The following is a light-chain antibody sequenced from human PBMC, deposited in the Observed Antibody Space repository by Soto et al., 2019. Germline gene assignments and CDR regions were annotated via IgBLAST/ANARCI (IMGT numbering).Light chain of an antibody. CDR2: NNN. V-gene: IGLV1-44*01. Sequence: QSVLTQPPSVSETPGQRVTISCSRSSSNIGSNTANWYQQLPGTAPRLLIYNNNQRPSGVPDRFSGSKSGTSASLAITGLQSGDEAHYYCASWDGTLEGPVFGGGTKLTVL. J-gene: IGLJ3*02. CDR3: ASWDGTLEGPV. CDR1: SSNIGSNT.